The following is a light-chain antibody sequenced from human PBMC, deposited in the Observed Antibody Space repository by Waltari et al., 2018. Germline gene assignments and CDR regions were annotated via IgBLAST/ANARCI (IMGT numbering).Light chain of an antibody. J-gene: IGKJ1*01. V-gene: IGKV3-20*01. CDR3: QQYTYSPA. Sequence: EIVLTQSPGTLSLSPGERATLSCRASQSVNSDYLAWYQQKPGQGPRLLIYGASSRATGIPDRVSGSGSGTDFTLIINRLEPEDFAVYYCQQYTYSPAFGLGTKVEIK. CDR2: GAS. CDR1: QSVNSDY.